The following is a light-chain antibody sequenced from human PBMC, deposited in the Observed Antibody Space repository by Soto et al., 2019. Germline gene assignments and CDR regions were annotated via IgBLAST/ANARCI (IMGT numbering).Light chain of an antibody. CDR2: GAS. V-gene: IGKV3-20*01. CDR3: QQYGSSPYT. CDR1: QSVSSSY. J-gene: IGKJ2*01. Sequence: EIVLTQSPGTLSLSPGERATLSCRASQSVSSSYLAWYQQKPGQAPRLLIYGASSRATGIPDRFSGSGSGTDFTLTISRLEPEDFAVSYCQQYGSSPYTFGQGTKLELK.